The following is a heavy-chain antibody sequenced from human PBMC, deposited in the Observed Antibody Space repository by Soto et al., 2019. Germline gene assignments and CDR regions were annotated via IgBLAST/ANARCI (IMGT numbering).Heavy chain of an antibody. V-gene: IGHV3-23*01. CDR3: AKDQLEWLIYSYYYYGMDV. Sequence: PGGALRLSCAASGFTFSSYAMSWVRQAPGKGLEWVSAISGSGGSTYYADSVKGRFTISRDNSKNTLYLQMNSLRAEDTAVYYCAKDQLEWLIYSYYYYGMDVWGQGTTVTVSS. CDR2: ISGSGGST. J-gene: IGHJ6*02. D-gene: IGHD3-3*01. CDR1: GFTFSSYA.